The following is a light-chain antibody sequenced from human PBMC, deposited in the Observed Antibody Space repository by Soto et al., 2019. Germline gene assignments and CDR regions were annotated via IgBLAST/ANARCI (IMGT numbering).Light chain of an antibody. CDR3: QQYKKWPPIT. CDR1: QSVSSY. V-gene: IGKV3-11*01. Sequence: EIVLTQSPATLSLSPGERATLSCRASQSVSSYLAWYQQKPGQAPRLLIYDASNRATGIPARFSGSGSGTDFTLTITRLEPEDFAVYYCQQYKKWPPITFGQGTRLEIK. J-gene: IGKJ5*01. CDR2: DAS.